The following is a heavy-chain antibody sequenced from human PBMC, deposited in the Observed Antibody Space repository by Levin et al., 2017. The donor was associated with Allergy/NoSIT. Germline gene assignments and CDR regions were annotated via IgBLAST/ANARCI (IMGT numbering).Heavy chain of an antibody. V-gene: IGHV3-9*01. CDR3: AKAKGEIQLWFTGPFDY. J-gene: IGHJ4*02. D-gene: IGHD5-18*01. Sequence: GGSLRLSCAASGFTFDDYAMHWVRQAPGKGLEWVSGISWNSGSIGYADSVKGRFTISRDNAKNSLYLQMNSLRAEDTALYYCAKAKGEIQLWFTGPFDYWGQGTLVTVSS. CDR1: GFTFDDYA. CDR2: ISWNSGSI.